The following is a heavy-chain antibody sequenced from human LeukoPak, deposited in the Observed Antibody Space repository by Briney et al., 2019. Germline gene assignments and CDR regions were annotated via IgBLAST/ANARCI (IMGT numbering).Heavy chain of an antibody. Sequence: GGSLRLSCAASGFTFSSYGMHRVRQAPGKGLEWVAVIWYDGSNKYYADSVKGRFTISRDNSKNTLYLQMNSLRAEDTAVYYCARHSSSSWYTFDYWGQGTLVTVSS. CDR3: ARHSSSSWYTFDY. J-gene: IGHJ4*02. CDR2: IWYDGSNK. CDR1: GFTFSSYG. V-gene: IGHV3-33*01. D-gene: IGHD6-13*01.